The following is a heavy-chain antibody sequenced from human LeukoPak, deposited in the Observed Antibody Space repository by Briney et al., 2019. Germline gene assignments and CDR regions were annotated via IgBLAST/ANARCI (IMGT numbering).Heavy chain of an antibody. J-gene: IGHJ3*02. CDR1: GFTFSSYS. CDR3: ARFGFGELYDAFDI. V-gene: IGHV3-21*01. D-gene: IGHD3-10*01. CDR2: ISSSSSYI. Sequence: GGSLRLSCAASGFTFSSYSMNCVRQAPGKGLEWVSSISSSSSYIYYADSVKGRFTISRDNAKNSLYLQMNSLRAEDTAVYYCARFGFGELYDAFDIWGQGTMVTVSS.